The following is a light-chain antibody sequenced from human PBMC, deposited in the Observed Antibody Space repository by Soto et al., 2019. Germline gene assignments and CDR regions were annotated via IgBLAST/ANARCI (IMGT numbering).Light chain of an antibody. CDR1: QRVRSNY. J-gene: IGKJ3*01. V-gene: IGKV3-20*01. Sequence: EIVLTQSPGTLSLCPGERATLSCRASQRVRSNYLAWYQQKPGQTPRLVMYGTSNRATGIPDRFSGSGSGTEFILTISRVEPEDFAVYFCQQYGGSPPVFTFGPGTKVEIK. CDR3: QQYGGSPPVFT. CDR2: GTS.